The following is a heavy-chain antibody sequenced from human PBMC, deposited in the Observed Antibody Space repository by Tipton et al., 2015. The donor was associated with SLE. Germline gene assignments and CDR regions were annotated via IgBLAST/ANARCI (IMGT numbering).Heavy chain of an antibody. V-gene: IGHV1-18*01. J-gene: IGHJ4*02. D-gene: IGHD5-24*01. CDR3: ARLGGLEVATGYYFDF. CDR2: IRGYNDNT. Sequence: QVQLVQSGGEVKKPGASVKVACKASGYTFTSYGITWVRQAPGQGLEWMGWIRGYNDNTKYAERFQDRVTMTADTFTNTVYMELRSLRSDDTAVYYCARLGGLEVATGYYFDFWGQGTLVPVSS. CDR1: GYTFTSYG.